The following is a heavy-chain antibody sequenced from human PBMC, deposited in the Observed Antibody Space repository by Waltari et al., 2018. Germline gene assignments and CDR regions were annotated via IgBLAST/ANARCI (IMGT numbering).Heavy chain of an antibody. V-gene: IGHV4-34*01. J-gene: IGHJ2*01. CDR3: ARGSGGGWYFDL. D-gene: IGHD2-15*01. CDR2: INHSGST. Sequence: QVQLQQWGAGLLKPSETLSLTCAVYGGSFSGYYWSWIRQPPGKGLEWIGEINHSGSTNYNPSLKSRVTISVDTSKNQFSLKLSSVTAADTAVYYCARGSGGGWYFDLWGRGTLVTVSS. CDR1: GGSFSGYY.